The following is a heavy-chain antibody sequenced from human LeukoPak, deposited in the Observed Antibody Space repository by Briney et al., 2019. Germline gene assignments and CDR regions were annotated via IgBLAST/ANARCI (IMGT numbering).Heavy chain of an antibody. CDR3: ARKGAAAGPKRYFDY. J-gene: IGHJ4*02. D-gene: IGHD6-13*01. CDR2: ITGSGGWA. Sequence: GGSLRLSCAASGLTFSNYAMMWLRQAPGKGLEWVSAITGSGGWALYADSVKGRFTISRDNSKNTLYLQMNSLRAEDTAVYYCARKGAAAGPKRYFDYWGQGTLVTVSS. V-gene: IGHV3-23*01. CDR1: GLTFSNYA.